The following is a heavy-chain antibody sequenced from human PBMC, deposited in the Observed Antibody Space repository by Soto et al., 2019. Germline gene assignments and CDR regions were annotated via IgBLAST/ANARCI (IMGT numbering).Heavy chain of an antibody. J-gene: IGHJ4*02. CDR2: IWYDGSNK. CDR3: ARDGTYCSGGSCYPHFDY. V-gene: IGHV3-33*01. Sequence: QVQLVESGGGVVQPGRSLRLSCAASGFTFSSYGMHWVRQAPGKGLEWVAVIWYDGSNKYYADSVKGRFTISRDNSKNTLYLQMNRLRAEDTAVYYCARDGTYCSGGSCYPHFDYWGQGTLVTVSS. CDR1: GFTFSSYG. D-gene: IGHD2-15*01.